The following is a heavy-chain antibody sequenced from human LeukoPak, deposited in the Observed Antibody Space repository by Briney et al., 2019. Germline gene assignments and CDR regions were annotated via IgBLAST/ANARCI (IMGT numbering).Heavy chain of an antibody. J-gene: IGHJ6*02. V-gene: IGHV1-18*01. D-gene: IGHD2-15*01. CDR1: GYTFTNYG. CDR3: ARDLDIVVVAAAVRHYGLDV. Sequence: ASVKVSCKASGYTFTNYGISWVRQAPGQGLEWMGWIIPYNGNTNYAQKFQGRVTMTTDTSTTTAYMELRSLRSDDTAVYYCARDLDIVVVAAAVRHYGLDVWGQGTTVTVSS. CDR2: IIPYNGNT.